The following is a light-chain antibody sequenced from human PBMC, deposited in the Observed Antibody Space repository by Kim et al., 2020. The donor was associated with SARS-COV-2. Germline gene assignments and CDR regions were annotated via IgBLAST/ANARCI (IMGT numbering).Light chain of an antibody. CDR2: KAS. J-gene: IGKJ2*01. CDR3: QQHNSYPYT. Sequence: DIQMTQSPATLSASLGDRVTITCRASQSISSWLAWYQQKPGKAPKVLILKASTLESGVPSRFSGSGSGADFTLTISSLQPDDFATYYCQQHNSYPYTFGQGTKLEI. CDR1: QSISSW. V-gene: IGKV1-5*03.